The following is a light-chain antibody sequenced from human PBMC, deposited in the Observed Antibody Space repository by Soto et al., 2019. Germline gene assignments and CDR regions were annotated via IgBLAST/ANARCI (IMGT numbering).Light chain of an antibody. V-gene: IGLV2-8*01. Sequence: ALAQPPSASGSPGQSVTISCTGTSSDVGAYIFVSWYQQHPGKAPKLMVYDVNRRPPGVPDRFFGSKSGNTASLTVSGLQAEDEADYYCVSFAGGTYVFGTGTKVTVL. J-gene: IGLJ1*01. CDR3: VSFAGGTYV. CDR2: DVN. CDR1: SSDVGAYIF.